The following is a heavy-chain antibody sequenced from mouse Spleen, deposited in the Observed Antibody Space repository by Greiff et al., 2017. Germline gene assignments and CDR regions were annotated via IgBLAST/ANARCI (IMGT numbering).Heavy chain of an antibody. J-gene: IGHJ4*01. CDR1: GYTFTSYW. D-gene: IGHD2-14*01. CDR3: AREGNRYDVWYAMDY. CDR2: IYPSDSET. V-gene: IGHV1-61*01. Sequence: VQLQQPGAELVRPGSSVKLSCKASGYTFTSYWMDWVKQRPGQGLEWIGNIYPSDSETHYNQKFKDKATLTVDKSSSTAYMQLSSLTSEDSAVYYCAREGNRYDVWYAMDYWGQGTSVTVSS.